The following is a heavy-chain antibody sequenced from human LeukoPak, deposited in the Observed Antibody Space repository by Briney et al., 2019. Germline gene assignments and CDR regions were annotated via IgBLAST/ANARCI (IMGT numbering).Heavy chain of an antibody. CDR1: GFTFITYA. D-gene: IGHD5-24*01. CDR2: ISYDGSNE. Sequence: GSLRLSCAAPGFTFITYAMHWVRQAPGKGLEWVAVISYDGSNEYYVDSVKGRFTISRDNSKNILYLQMNSLTAEDTAVYYCARDSLKNGYNYGYFDYWGQGTLVTVSS. CDR3: ARDSLKNGYNYGYFDY. J-gene: IGHJ4*02. V-gene: IGHV3-30-3*01.